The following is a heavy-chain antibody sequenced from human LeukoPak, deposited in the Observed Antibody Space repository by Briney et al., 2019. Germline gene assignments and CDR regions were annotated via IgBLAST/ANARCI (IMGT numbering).Heavy chain of an antibody. J-gene: IGHJ3*02. CDR1: GFTFSSYA. D-gene: IGHD3-3*01. Sequence: GGSLRLSCAASGFTFSSYAMSWVRQAPGKGLEWVSAISGSGGSTYYADSVKGRFTISRDNSKNTLYLQMNSLRAEDTAVYYCAKNAFWSGYYAPYAFDIWGQGTMVTVSS. V-gene: IGHV3-23*01. CDR2: ISGSGGST. CDR3: AKNAFWSGYYAPYAFDI.